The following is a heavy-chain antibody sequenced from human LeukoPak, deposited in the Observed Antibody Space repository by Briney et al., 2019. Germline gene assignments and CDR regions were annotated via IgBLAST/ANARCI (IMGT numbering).Heavy chain of an antibody. CDR1: GYTLTELS. V-gene: IGHV1-24*01. CDR2: FDPEDGET. CDR3: ARCDRYGGNTEFLFDY. D-gene: IGHD4-23*01. J-gene: IGHJ4*02. Sequence: ASVKVSCKVSGYTLTELSMHWVRQAPGKGLEWMGGFDPEDGETIYAQKFQGRVTMTEDTSTDTAYMELSSLRSEDTAVYYCARCDRYGGNTEFLFDYWGQGTLVTVSS.